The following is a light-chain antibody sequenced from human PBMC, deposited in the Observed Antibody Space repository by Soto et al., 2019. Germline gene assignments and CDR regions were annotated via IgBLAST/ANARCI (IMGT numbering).Light chain of an antibody. J-gene: IGKJ1*01. V-gene: IGKV3-11*01. Sequence: EIVLTQSPATLSSFPGDRVTLSCGASQAVNTRLAWYQHRPGQAPRLLIYLASNRAAGVPARFSASGSGTDFTLTISDVQPEDFALYYCHQRQSWPRTFGQGTKVDIK. CDR1: QAVNTR. CDR3: HQRQSWPRT. CDR2: LAS.